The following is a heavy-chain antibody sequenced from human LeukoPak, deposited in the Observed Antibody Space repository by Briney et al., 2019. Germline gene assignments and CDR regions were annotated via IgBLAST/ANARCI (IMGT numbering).Heavy chain of an antibody. V-gene: IGHV4-4*07. D-gene: IGHD4-11*01. CDR3: ARGEIMTTVTTPWFDP. Sequence: PSGTLSLTCTVSGGSISSYYWSWIRQPAGKGLEWIGRIYTSGSTNYNPSLKSRVTMSVDTSKNQFSLKLSSVTAADTAVYYCARGEIMTTVTTPWFDPWGQGTLVTVSS. CDR2: IYTSGST. J-gene: IGHJ5*02. CDR1: GGSISSYY.